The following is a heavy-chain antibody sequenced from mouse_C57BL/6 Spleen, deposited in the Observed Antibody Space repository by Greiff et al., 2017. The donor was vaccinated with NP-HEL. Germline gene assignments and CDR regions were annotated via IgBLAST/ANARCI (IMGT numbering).Heavy chain of an antibody. V-gene: IGHV1-82*01. CDR3: LYGYYGMDY. CDR2: IYPGDGDT. J-gene: IGHJ4*01. CDR1: GYAFSSSW. D-gene: IGHD1-1*02. Sequence: QVQLKESGPELVKPGASVKISCKASGYAFSSSWMNWVKQRPGKGLEWIGRIYPGDGDTNYNGKFKGKATLTVDKSSSTAYMQLSSLTSEDSAVYFGLYGYYGMDYWGQGTSVTVSS.